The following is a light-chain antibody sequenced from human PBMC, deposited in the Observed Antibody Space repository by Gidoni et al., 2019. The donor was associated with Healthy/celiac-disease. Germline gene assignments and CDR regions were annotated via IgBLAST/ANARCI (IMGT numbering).Light chain of an antibody. J-gene: IGKJ5*01. CDR1: QDISHY. Sequence: DIQMTQSPSSLSASVGDRVTITCQASQDISHYLNWYQQKPGKAPKLLIYDASNLETGVPSRFSGSGSGTDFTFTISSLQPEDIATYYCQQYDNPSITFGQGTRLEIK. CDR2: DAS. V-gene: IGKV1-33*01. CDR3: QQYDNPSIT.